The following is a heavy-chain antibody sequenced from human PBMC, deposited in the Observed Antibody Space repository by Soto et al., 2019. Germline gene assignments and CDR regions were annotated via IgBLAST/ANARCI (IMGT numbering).Heavy chain of an antibody. V-gene: IGHV5-10-1*01. D-gene: IGHD3-9*01. CDR1: GYSFTSYW. Sequence: GESLKISCKGSGYSFTSYWISWVRQMPGKVLEWMGRIDPSDSYTNYSPSFQGHVTISADKSISTAYLQWSSLKASDTATYYCARLRIDILTGYYTFMDYWGQGXLVTVSS. CDR2: IDPSDSYT. CDR3: ARLRIDILTGYYTFMDY. J-gene: IGHJ4*02.